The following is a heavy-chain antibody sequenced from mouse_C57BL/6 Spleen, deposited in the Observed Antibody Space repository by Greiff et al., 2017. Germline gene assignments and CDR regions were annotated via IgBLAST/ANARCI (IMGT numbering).Heavy chain of an antibody. Sequence: QVQLKESGAELMKPGASVKLSCKATGYTFTGYWIEWVKQRPGHGLEWIGEILPGSGSTNYNEKLNGKATLTADTSSNTAYMHLSSLTTEDSAIYYCALVGSNAMDYWGQGTSVTVSS. CDR2: ILPGSGST. CDR3: ALVGSNAMDY. V-gene: IGHV1-9*01. D-gene: IGHD1-1*01. J-gene: IGHJ4*01. CDR1: GYTFTGYW.